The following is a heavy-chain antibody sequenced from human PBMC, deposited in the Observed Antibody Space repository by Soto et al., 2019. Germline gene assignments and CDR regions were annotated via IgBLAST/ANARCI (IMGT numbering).Heavy chain of an antibody. V-gene: IGHV3-64*01. J-gene: IGHJ4*02. CDR1: GFTFNNFA. CDR3: ARARISSGAKYYFDY. Sequence: EVQLVESGGGLVQPGGSLRLSCAASGFTFNNFAIHWVRQAAGKGLEFVSAITSNGGSTFYANSVEGRFTISRDDSKNMVYLQMGSLRAEDMAVYYCARARISSGAKYYFDYWGQGTLVTVSS. CDR2: ITSNGGST. D-gene: IGHD2-15*01.